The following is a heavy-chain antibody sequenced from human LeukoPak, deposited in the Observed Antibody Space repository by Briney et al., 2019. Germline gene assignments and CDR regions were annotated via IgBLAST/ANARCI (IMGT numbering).Heavy chain of an antibody. CDR1: GYTFTSYD. V-gene: IGHV1-8*01. D-gene: IGHD3-3*01. J-gene: IGHJ5*02. CDR2: LNPNSGNT. Sequence: ASVTVSCKASGYTFTSYDINWVRQATGQGLEWMGWLNPNSGNTGYAQKVQGRITMTTDTSTSTAYMELRSLRSDDTAIYYCARDRHYDASTVFDPWGQGTLVTVSS. CDR3: ARDRHYDASTVFDP.